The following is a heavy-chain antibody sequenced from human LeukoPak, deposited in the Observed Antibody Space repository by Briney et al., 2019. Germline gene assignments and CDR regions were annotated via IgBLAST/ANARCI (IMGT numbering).Heavy chain of an antibody. CDR1: GYTFTGYY. Sequence: ASVKVSCKASGYTFTGYYIQWMRHAPGQGLEWMGWINSNSGGTKYAQKLQGRVTMTRDTSISTAYMELSRLTSDDTAVYYCVRLREGLYHFDYWGQGTLVTVSP. D-gene: IGHD2-8*01. CDR3: VRLREGLYHFDY. V-gene: IGHV1-2*02. CDR2: INSNSGGT. J-gene: IGHJ4*02.